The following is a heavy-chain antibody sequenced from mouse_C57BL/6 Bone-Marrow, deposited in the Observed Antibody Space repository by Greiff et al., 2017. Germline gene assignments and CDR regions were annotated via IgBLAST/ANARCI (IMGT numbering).Heavy chain of an antibody. CDR2: ISSGGSYT. Sequence: EVHLVESGGDLVKPGGSLKLSCAASGFTFSSYGMSWVRQTPDKRLEWVATISSGGSYTYYPDSVKGRFTISRDNAKNTLYLQMSSLKPEDTAMYYCARNYYAMDYWGQGTSVTVSS. CDR3: ARNYYAMDY. CDR1: GFTFSSYG. V-gene: IGHV5-6*01. J-gene: IGHJ4*01.